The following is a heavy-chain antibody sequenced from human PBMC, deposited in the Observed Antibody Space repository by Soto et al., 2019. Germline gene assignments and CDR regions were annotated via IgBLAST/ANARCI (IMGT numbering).Heavy chain of an antibody. Sequence: GGSLRLSCAASGFTFSSYGMHWVRQAPGKGLEWVAVIWCDGSNKYYADSVKGRFTISRDNSKNTLYLQMNSLRAEDTAVYYCARGALGYYYGMDVWGQGTTVTVSS. CDR2: IWCDGSNK. D-gene: IGHD1-26*01. J-gene: IGHJ6*02. CDR1: GFTFSSYG. V-gene: IGHV3-33*01. CDR3: ARGALGYYYGMDV.